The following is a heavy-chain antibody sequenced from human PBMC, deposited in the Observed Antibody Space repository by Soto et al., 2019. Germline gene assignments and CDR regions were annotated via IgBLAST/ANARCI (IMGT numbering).Heavy chain of an antibody. J-gene: IGHJ4*02. CDR3: ARDNITMVRGVIDFLVY. D-gene: IGHD3-10*01. Sequence: SLRLSCAASGFTFSSYGMHWVRQAPGKGLEWVAVIWYDGSNKYYADSVKGRFTISRDNSKNTLYLQMNSLRAEDTTVYYCARDNITMVRGVIDFLVYWGQGTLVTVSS. CDR1: GFTFSSYG. V-gene: IGHV3-33*01. CDR2: IWYDGSNK.